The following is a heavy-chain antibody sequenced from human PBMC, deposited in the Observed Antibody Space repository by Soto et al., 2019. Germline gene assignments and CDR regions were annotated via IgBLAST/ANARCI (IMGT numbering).Heavy chain of an antibody. D-gene: IGHD3-10*01. CDR2: IYYSGST. V-gene: IGHV4-59*01. Sequence: PSETLSLTCTVSGVSISSYYWSWIRQPPGKGLEWIGYIYYSGSTNYNPSLKSRVTISVDTSKNQFSLKLSSVTAADTAVYYCARGVMVRGVIDYYYYMDVWGKGTTVTVSS. CDR1: GVSISSYY. J-gene: IGHJ6*03. CDR3: ARGVMVRGVIDYYYYMDV.